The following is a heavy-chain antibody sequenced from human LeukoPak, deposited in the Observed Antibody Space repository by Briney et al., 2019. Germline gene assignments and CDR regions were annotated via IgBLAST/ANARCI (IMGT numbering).Heavy chain of an antibody. CDR3: ARSLFPSKYNWFDP. CDR1: GGSISSGSYY. Sequence: SQTLSLTCTVSGGSISSGSYYWSWIRQPAGKGLEWIGRIYTSGSTNYNPSLKSRVTISVDTSKNQFSLKLSSVTAADTAVYYCARSLFPSKYNWFDPWGQGTLVTVSS. D-gene: IGHD2-21*01. V-gene: IGHV4-61*02. J-gene: IGHJ5*02. CDR2: IYTSGST.